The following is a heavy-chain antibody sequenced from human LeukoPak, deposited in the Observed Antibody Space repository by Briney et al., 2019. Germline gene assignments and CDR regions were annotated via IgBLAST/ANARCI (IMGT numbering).Heavy chain of an antibody. CDR1: GGSFSGYY. CDR2: IYYSGST. V-gene: IGHV4-59*08. Sequence: PSETLSLTCAVYGGSFSGYYWSWIRQPPGKGLEWIGYIYYSGSTNYNPSLKSRVTISVDTSKNQFSLKLSSVTAADTAVYYCARHVRSSSWYDYWGQGTLVTVSS. D-gene: IGHD6-13*01. CDR3: ARHVRSSSWYDY. J-gene: IGHJ4*02.